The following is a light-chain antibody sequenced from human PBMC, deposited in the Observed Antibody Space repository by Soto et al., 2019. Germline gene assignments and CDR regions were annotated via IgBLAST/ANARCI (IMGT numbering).Light chain of an antibody. Sequence: EIVLTQSPGTLSLSPGERATLSCRASQNVKSNSLGWYQQKPGQAPRLLIYGTTTRATGIPDRFSGSGSGTDVTLIISRLEPEDFAVYYCQQFGSPPQTFGQGTKLEIK. CDR1: QNVKSNS. CDR2: GTT. J-gene: IGKJ2*01. CDR3: QQFGSPPQT. V-gene: IGKV3-20*01.